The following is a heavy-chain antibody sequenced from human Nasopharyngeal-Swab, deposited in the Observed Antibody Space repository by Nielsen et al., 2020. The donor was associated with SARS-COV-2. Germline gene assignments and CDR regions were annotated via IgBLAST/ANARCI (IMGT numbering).Heavy chain of an antibody. V-gene: IGHV2-26*01. J-gene: IGHJ5*02. CDR2: IFSNDDI. CDR1: GFSLIKPRMG. D-gene: IGHD3-3*01. CDR3: ARTAYYESWRGYSYFDP. Sequence: SGPTLVKPTETLTLTCTVSGFSLIKPRMGVSWIRQPPGKALEWLAHIFSNDDISYKTSLKRRLSFSTDAPRGQVVLTMTDMDPTDTATYYCARTAYYESWRGYSYFDPWGQGIVVTVSS.